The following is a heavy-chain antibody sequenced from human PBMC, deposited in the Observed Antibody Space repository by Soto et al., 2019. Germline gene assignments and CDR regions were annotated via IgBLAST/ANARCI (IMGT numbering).Heavy chain of an antibody. D-gene: IGHD3-22*01. V-gene: IGHV5-51*01. Sequence: GESLKISCKGSGYSFTRYWIGWVRQMPGKGLEWVGIVYPADSDPRYSPSFRGQVTISSDKSINTAYLQWSSLKASDTAMYYRARQYASSVYSFDYLGQGTLVNVFS. J-gene: IGHJ4*01. CDR3: ARQYASSVYSFDY. CDR2: VYPADSDP. CDR1: GYSFTRYW.